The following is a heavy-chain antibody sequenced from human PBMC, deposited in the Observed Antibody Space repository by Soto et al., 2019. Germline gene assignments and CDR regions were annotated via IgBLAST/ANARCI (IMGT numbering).Heavy chain of an antibody. CDR1: GFTFSNYG. J-gene: IGHJ3*02. CDR3: ARGDLNSRLDI. Sequence: QVQLVESGGGVVQPGRSLRLSCVASGFTFSNYGIHWVRQAPGKGLEWVAVIWYDGTNKFYSDSVKGRFTISRDNSKNTVYVQMNSLRVEDTAVYYCARGDLNSRLDIWGQGTMVTVSS. D-gene: IGHD2-15*01. V-gene: IGHV3-33*01. CDR2: IWYDGTNK.